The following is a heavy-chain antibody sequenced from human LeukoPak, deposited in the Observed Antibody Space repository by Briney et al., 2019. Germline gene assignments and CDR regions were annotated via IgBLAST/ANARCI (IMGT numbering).Heavy chain of an antibody. D-gene: IGHD6-13*01. CDR3: ARDRGSSSWSYYFDY. CDR2: ISYDGSNK. J-gene: IGHJ4*02. V-gene: IGHV3-30-3*01. Sequence: GGSLRLSCAASGFTFSSYAMHWVRQAPGRGLEWVAVISYDGSNKYYADSVKGRFTISRDNSKNTLYLQMNSLRAEDTAVYYCARDRGSSSWSYYFDYWGQGTLVTVSS. CDR1: GFTFSSYA.